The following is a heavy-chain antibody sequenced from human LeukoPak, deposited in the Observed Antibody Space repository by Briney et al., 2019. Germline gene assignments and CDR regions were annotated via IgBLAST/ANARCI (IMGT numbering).Heavy chain of an antibody. CDR2: ISSSSSYI. J-gene: IGHJ6*02. D-gene: IGHD4-17*01. Sequence: VGSLRLSCAASGFTFRSYSMNWVRQAPGKGLEWVSSISSSSSYIYYADSVKGRFTISRDNAKNSLYLQMNSLRAEDTAVYYCARDDYGVYYYYYGMDVWGQGTTVTVSS. V-gene: IGHV3-21*01. CDR3: ARDDYGVYYYYYGMDV. CDR1: GFTFRSYS.